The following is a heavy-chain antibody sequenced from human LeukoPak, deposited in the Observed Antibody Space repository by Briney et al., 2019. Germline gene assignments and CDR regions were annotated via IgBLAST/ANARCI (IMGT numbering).Heavy chain of an antibody. Sequence: GGSLRLSCAASGFTFSSYAMSWVRQAPGKVLEWVSAISGSGGSTYYADSVKGRFTISRDNSKNTLYLQMNSLRAEDTAVYYCAGDFWSGYYRINAFDIWGQGTMVTVSS. V-gene: IGHV3-23*01. CDR2: ISGSGGST. CDR3: AGDFWSGYYRINAFDI. CDR1: GFTFSSYA. J-gene: IGHJ3*02. D-gene: IGHD3-3*01.